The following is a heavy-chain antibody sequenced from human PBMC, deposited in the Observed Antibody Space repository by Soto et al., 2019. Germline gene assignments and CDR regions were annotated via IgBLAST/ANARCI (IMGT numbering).Heavy chain of an antibody. Sequence: EVQLLESGGGLVQPGGSLRLSCAASGFTFSRNAMSWVRQAPGKGLEWVSTVTGSGSNTYYADSVKGRFTISRDNSKNTLYLQMNILRAEDTAVYYCATDRSSSGLVDYWGQGTLVTVSS. D-gene: IGHD6-19*01. CDR2: VTGSGSNT. CDR3: ATDRSSSGLVDY. CDR1: GFTFSRNA. J-gene: IGHJ4*02. V-gene: IGHV3-23*01.